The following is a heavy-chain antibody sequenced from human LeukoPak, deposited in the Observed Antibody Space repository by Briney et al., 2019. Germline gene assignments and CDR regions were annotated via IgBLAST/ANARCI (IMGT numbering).Heavy chain of an antibody. D-gene: IGHD3-10*01. Sequence: SETLSLTCAVYGGSFYGYYWSWIRQPPGKGLEWIGEIYHSGTANYSPSLKSRATISVDTSKNQFSLKLSSVTAADTAVYYCARQGSGSLNVQSNFDFWGQGTLVSVSS. V-gene: IGHV4-34*01. CDR2: IYHSGTA. CDR3: ARQGSGSLNVQSNFDF. J-gene: IGHJ4*02. CDR1: GGSFYGYY.